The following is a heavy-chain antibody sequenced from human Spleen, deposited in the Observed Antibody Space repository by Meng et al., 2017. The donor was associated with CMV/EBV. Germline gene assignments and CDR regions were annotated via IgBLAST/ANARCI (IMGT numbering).Heavy chain of an antibody. D-gene: IGHD3-3*01. V-gene: IGHV3-53*05. CDR1: GFPVSSNY. CDR2: IYSGGST. Sequence: ESLKISCAVSGFPVSSNYISWVRQAPGKGLEWVSLIYSGGSTYYADSVKGRFTISRDNFKNTVYLQMNSLRAEDTAVYYCAKEGSFGMPPYNYGLDVWGQGTTVTVSS. J-gene: IGHJ6*02. CDR3: AKEGSFGMPPYNYGLDV.